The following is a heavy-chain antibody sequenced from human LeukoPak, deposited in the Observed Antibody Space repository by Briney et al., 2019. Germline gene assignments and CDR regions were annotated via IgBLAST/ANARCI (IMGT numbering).Heavy chain of an antibody. J-gene: IGHJ5*02. CDR1: GFTFDDYA. CDR3: AKDNGYYDFWSGSGFDP. D-gene: IGHD3-3*01. Sequence: GGSLRLSCAASGFTFDDYAMHWVRQAPGKGLEWVSGISWNSGSIGYADSVKGRFTISRDNAKNSLYLQMNSLRAEDTALYYCAKDNGYYDFWSGSGFDPWGQGTLVIVSS. V-gene: IGHV3-9*01. CDR2: ISWNSGSI.